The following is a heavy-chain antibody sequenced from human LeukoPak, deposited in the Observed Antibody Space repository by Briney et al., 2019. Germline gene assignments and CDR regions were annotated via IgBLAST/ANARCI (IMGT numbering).Heavy chain of an antibody. D-gene: IGHD3-16*01. CDR2: ISSSGSTI. J-gene: IGHJ4*02. Sequence: GGSLRFSCAGSGFTFSDYYMGWNPPAQGKGLMGCSYISSSGSTIYYADSVKGRFTISKDNAKNSLYLQMNSLGAEDTAVYFCARGPGGYYYWGQGTLVTVSS. CDR1: GFTFSDYY. CDR3: ARGPGGYYY. V-gene: IGHV3-11*01.